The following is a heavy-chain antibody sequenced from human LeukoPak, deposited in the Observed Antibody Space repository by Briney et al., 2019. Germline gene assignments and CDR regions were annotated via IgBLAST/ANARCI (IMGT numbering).Heavy chain of an antibody. CDR2: ISAYNGNT. V-gene: IGHV1-18*01. CDR1: GYTFTNYG. J-gene: IGHJ6*02. CDR3: ARDYYYGMDV. Sequence: ASVKVSCKASGYTFTNYGFSWVRQAPGQGLEWMGWISAYNGNTNYAQELQGRVTMTTDTSTTTAYMDLRSLRSDDTAVYYCARDYYYGMDVWGQGTTVTVSS.